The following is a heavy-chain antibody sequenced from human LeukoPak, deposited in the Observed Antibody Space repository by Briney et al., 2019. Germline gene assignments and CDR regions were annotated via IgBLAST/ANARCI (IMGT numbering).Heavy chain of an antibody. D-gene: IGHD1-14*01. CDR2: IYSGGST. CDR1: GFTVSSNY. V-gene: IGHV3-66*01. J-gene: IGHJ4*02. Sequence: GGSLRLSCAASGFTVSSNYMSWVRQAPGKGLEWVSVIYSGGSTYYADSVKGRFTISRDNSKNALYLQMNSLRAEDTAVYYCVRNGHRDPGRFDYWGQGTLVTVSS. CDR3: VRNGHRDPGRFDY.